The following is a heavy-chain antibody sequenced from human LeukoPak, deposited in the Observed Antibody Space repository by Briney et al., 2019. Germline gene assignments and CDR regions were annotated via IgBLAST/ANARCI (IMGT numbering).Heavy chain of an antibody. D-gene: IGHD3-16*01. CDR2: INASGGST. J-gene: IGHJ4*02. CDR1: GYTFTSYY. CDR3: ARMGGFDY. V-gene: IGHV1-46*01. Sequence: ASVKVSCKASGYTFTSYYMHWGRQAPGQGLEWMGIINASGGSTSYAHKFQGRVTMTRDTSTSTVYIELSSLRSEDTAVYYCARMGGFDYWCQGTLVTVSS.